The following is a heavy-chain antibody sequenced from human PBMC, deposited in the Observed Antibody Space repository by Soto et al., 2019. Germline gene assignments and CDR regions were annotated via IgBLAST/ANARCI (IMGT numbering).Heavy chain of an antibody. CDR2: ISSSGNSI. Sequence: GGSLRLSCAASGFTFSDYYMTWIRQAPGKGLEWVSYISSSGNSIYYADSVRGRLTVSGDNAKNSLFLQMNSLRAEDTAVYYCARRAAAGRSFDYWGLGTLVTVSS. J-gene: IGHJ4*02. D-gene: IGHD6-13*01. CDR3: ARRAAAGRSFDY. CDR1: GFTFSDYY. V-gene: IGHV3-11*01.